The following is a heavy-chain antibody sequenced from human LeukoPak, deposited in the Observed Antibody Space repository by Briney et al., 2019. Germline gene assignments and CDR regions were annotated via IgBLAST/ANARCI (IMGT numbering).Heavy chain of an antibody. J-gene: IGHJ4*02. CDR1: GGSFSGYY. Sequence: PSETLSLTCAVYGGSFSGYYWSWIRQPPGKGLEWIGEINHSGSTNYNPSLKSRATISVDTSKNQFSLKLSSVTAADTAVYYCARVAGSYYDEYYFDYWGQGTLVTVSS. V-gene: IGHV4-34*01. CDR3: ARVAGSYYDEYYFDY. CDR2: INHSGST. D-gene: IGHD3-10*01.